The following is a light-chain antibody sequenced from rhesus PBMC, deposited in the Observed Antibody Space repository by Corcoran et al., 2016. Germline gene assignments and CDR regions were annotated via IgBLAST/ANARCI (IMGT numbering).Light chain of an antibody. CDR2: GAA. Sequence: EIVMTQSPATLSLSPGERATLSCRASQTVSINLAWYQQKPGQPPSLVIHGAARRATGIPDRFIGSGSGTDFTLTISSLESEDFAVYYCQQYSTWPLTFGGGTKVEI. J-gene: IGKJ4*01. CDR3: QQYSTWPLT. V-gene: IGKV3-42*02. CDR1: QTVSIN.